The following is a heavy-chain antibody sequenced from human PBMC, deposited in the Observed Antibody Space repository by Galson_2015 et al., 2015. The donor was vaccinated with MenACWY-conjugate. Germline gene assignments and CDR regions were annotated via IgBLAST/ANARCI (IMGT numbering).Heavy chain of an antibody. CDR1: GYNFITYW. Sequence: QSGAEVKKPGESLKISCKASGYNFITYWIGWVRQVPGKGLEWVGLISPIDSKTRYSPAFEGRVTISADNSITTAYLQWNSLQALDTAMYYCARHPPGGRGMDVWGQGTTVTVSS. CDR3: ARHPPGGRGMDV. D-gene: IGHD1-26*01. J-gene: IGHJ6*02. CDR2: ISPIDSKT. V-gene: IGHV5-51*01.